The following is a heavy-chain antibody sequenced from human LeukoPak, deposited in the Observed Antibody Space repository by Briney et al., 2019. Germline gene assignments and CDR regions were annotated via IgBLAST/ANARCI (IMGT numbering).Heavy chain of an antibody. CDR2: INPNSGGT. CDR3: ARVTGIRRGYGLDY. V-gene: IGHV1-2*02. CDR1: GYTFTGYY. D-gene: IGHD3-22*01. J-gene: IGHJ4*02. Sequence: APVKVSCKASGYTFTGYYMHWVRQAPGQGLEWMGWINPNSGGTNYAQKFQGRVTMTRDTSISTAYMELSRLRSDDTAVYYCARVTGIRRGYGLDYWGQGTLVTVSS.